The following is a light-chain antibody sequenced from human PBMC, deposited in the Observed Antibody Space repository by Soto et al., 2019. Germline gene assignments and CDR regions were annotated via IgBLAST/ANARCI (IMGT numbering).Light chain of an antibody. CDR2: AAS. CDR1: QGISKS. CDR3: LQYNSYPVT. V-gene: IGKV1-17*03. Sequence: DIQMTQSPSAMSASVGDRVTITWRASQGISKSLVWFQQKPGKVPKRLIYAASSLQSGVPSRFSGSGSGTEFTLTISSLQPEDSATYYCLQYNSYPVTFGGGTEVEIK. J-gene: IGKJ4*01.